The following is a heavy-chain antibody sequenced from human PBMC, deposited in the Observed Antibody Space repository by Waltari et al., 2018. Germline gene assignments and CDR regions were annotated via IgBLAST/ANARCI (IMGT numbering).Heavy chain of an antibody. CDR3: ARDMGIYTNYAAY. D-gene: IGHD4-4*01. J-gene: IGHJ4*02. Sequence: EVQLVESGGGLVQPGGSLRLSCVASGFTFSRPWMSWLLQAPGKGLEWVANINEDESEKFYADSVKGRFTISRDNAKNSLYLQMNSLRVEDTAYYYCARDMGIYTNYAAYWGQGTLVTVSS. V-gene: IGHV3-7*01. CDR1: GFTFSRPW. CDR2: INEDESEK.